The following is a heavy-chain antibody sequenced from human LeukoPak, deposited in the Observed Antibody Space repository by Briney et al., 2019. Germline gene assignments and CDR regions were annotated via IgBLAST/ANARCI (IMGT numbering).Heavy chain of an antibody. V-gene: IGHV4-39*07. Sequence: WVRQPPGKGLEWIGSIYYSGSTYYNPSLKSRVTMSVDTSKNQISLKLRSVTAADTAVYYCARDRLLWFGELDYWGQGTLVIVSS. CDR2: IYYSGST. D-gene: IGHD3-10*01. J-gene: IGHJ4*02. CDR3: ARDRLLWFGELDY.